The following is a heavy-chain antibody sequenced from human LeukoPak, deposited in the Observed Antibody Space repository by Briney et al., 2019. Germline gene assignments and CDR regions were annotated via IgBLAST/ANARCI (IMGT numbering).Heavy chain of an antibody. CDR2: TSNHGNDG. CDR3: TRDRGAMNAFDY. CDR1: GFSFSSYA. D-gene: IGHD2-2*01. V-gene: IGHV3-30*01. Sequence: PGGSLRLSCTDSGFSFSSYAMHWVRQSPGKGLEWVAVTSNHGNDGFYADSVKGRFTISRDNSKKTLYLQMDSLRPEDTGVYCCTRDRGAMNAFDYWGQGTLVTVSS. J-gene: IGHJ4*02.